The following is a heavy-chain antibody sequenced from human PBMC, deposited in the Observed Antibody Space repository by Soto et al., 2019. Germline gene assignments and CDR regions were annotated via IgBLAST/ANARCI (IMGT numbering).Heavy chain of an antibody. J-gene: IGHJ5*02. Sequence: QGQLVQSGAEVKKPGSSVKVSCKASGGTFSSYAISGVRQAPGQGLERMGWIIPIFGTANYAQKFQCRVTITADESTSTAYMELSSLRSEDTAVYYCARDGVGGIGWYFWFDPWCQGTLVTVSP. V-gene: IGHV1-69*01. CDR1: GGTFSSYA. CDR2: IIPIFGTA. D-gene: IGHD6-19*01. CDR3: ARDGVGGIGWYFWFDP.